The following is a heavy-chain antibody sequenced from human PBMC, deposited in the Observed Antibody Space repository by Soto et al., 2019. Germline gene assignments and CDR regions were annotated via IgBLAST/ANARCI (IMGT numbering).Heavy chain of an antibody. CDR3: ARVSPFGYYYYMDV. CDR1: GFTFSSYG. V-gene: IGHV3-30*03. D-gene: IGHD3-16*01. CDR2: ISYDGSNK. J-gene: IGHJ6*03. Sequence: GGSLRLSCAASGFTFSSYGMHWVRQAPGKGLEWVAVISYDGSNKYYADSVKGRFTISRDNSKNTLYLQMNSLRAEDTAVYYCARVSPFGYYYYMDVWGKGTTVTVSS.